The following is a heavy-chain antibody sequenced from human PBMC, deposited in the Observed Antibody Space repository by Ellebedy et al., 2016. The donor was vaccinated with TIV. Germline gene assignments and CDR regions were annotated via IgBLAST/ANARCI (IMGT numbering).Heavy chain of an antibody. Sequence: SETLSLTXTVSGGSISSYYWSWIRQPPGKGLEWIGYIYYSGSTNYNPSLKSRVTISVDTSKNQFSLKLSSVTAADTAVYYCARHVRTVGYFDWLYGMDVWGQGTTVTVSS. V-gene: IGHV4-59*08. J-gene: IGHJ6*02. CDR2: IYYSGST. CDR3: ARHVRTVGYFDWLYGMDV. D-gene: IGHD3-9*01. CDR1: GGSISSYY.